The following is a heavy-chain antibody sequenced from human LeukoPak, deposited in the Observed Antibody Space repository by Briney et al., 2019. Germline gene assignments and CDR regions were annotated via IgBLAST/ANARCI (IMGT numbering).Heavy chain of an antibody. J-gene: IGHJ4*02. CDR3: ARSVGGTPLDY. D-gene: IGHD1-26*01. V-gene: IGHV3-21*01. Sequence: GGSLRLSCAASGFTFSTYSMNWVRQAPGEGLESVSSISSTSTYIYYADSLKGRFTISRDNAKNSLYLQMNSLRVEDTAVYYCARSVGGTPLDYWGQGTLVTVSS. CDR1: GFTFSTYS. CDR2: ISSTSTYI.